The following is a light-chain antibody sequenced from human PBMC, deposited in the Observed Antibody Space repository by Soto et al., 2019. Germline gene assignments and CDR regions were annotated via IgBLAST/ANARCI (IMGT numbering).Light chain of an antibody. J-gene: IGKJ4*01. CDR1: QNIHPS. Sequence: DIQLTESPSTLSASVGDRVTLXXRDRQNIHPSLAWFQPKPGQAPXPLVYNASSLVSGVPSRFAASGSETEFTLTISSLQPDDFATYYCQQYNSYPLTFGGGTKVDI. V-gene: IGKV1-5*01. CDR2: NAS. CDR3: QQYNSYPLT.